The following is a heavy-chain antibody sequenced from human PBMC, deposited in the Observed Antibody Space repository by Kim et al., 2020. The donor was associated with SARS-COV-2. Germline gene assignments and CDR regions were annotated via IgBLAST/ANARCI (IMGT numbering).Heavy chain of an antibody. J-gene: IGHJ4*02. Sequence: SVKVSCKASGGTFSSYAISWVRQAPGQGLEWMGGIIPIFGTANYAQKFQGRVTITADESTSTAYMELSSLRSEDTAVYYCAGKLTETSSGWPEFDYWGQGTLVTVSS. CDR2: IIPIFGTA. D-gene: IGHD6-19*01. CDR1: GGTFSSYA. V-gene: IGHV1-69*13. CDR3: AGKLTETSSGWPEFDY.